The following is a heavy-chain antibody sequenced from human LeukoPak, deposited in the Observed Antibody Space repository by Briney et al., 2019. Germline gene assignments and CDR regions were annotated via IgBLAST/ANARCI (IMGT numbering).Heavy chain of an antibody. Sequence: GGSLRLSCAASGFTFSDYYMSWIRQAPGKGLEWVSYISSRGDTIYYTDSVKGRFTISRDNAKNSLYLQMNSLRAEDTAVYYCAKDFVGTGNFRGGDYWGQGTLVTVSS. CDR2: ISSRGDTI. J-gene: IGHJ4*02. D-gene: IGHD1-1*01. CDR3: AKDFVGTGNFRGGDY. CDR1: GFTFSDYY. V-gene: IGHV3-11*04.